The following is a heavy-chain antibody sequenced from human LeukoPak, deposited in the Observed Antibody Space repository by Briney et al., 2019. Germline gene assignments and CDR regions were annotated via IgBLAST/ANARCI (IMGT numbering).Heavy chain of an antibody. CDR2: ISSSGSTI. J-gene: IGHJ3*02. D-gene: IGHD3-22*01. CDR1: GFTFSDYY. Sequence: PGGSLRLSCAASGFTFSDYYMSWIRQAPGKGLEWVSYISSSGSTIYYADSVKGRFTISRDNAKNSLYLQMNSLRAEDTAVYSCASPSSSWYGLGAFDIWGQGTVVTVSS. V-gene: IGHV3-11*04. CDR3: ASPSSSWYGLGAFDI.